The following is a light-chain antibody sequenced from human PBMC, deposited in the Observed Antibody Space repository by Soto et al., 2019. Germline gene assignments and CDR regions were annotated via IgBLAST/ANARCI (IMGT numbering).Light chain of an antibody. J-gene: IGKJ1*01. CDR3: QQYNNWPQT. CDR2: VAS. V-gene: IGKV3-15*01. Sequence: EIVMTQSPATLSVSPGERATLSCRASQSVSINLAWYHQKPGQAPRLLIYVASTRATGIPARFSGSGSGTEFTLTISSLQSEDFAVYYCQQYNNWPQTLGQGTKVAIK. CDR1: QSVSIN.